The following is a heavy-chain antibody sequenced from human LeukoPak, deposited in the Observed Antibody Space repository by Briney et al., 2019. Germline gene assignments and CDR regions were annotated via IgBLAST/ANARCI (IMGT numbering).Heavy chain of an antibody. Sequence: SVKVSCKASGYTFISYYMHWVRQAPGQGLEWMGRIIPILGIANYAQKFQGRVTITAYKSTSTAYMELSSLRSEDTAVYYCARAYGDQYYFDYWGQGTLVTVSS. CDR3: ARAYGDQYYFDY. D-gene: IGHD4-17*01. J-gene: IGHJ4*02. CDR2: IIPILGIA. V-gene: IGHV1-69*04. CDR1: GYTFISYY.